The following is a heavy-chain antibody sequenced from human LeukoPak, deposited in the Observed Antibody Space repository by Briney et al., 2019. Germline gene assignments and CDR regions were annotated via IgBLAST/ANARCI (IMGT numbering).Heavy chain of an antibody. CDR3: ARVLRGYSYGPFDY. Sequence: SETLSLTCTVSGYSISSGYYWGWIRQPPGKGLEWIGSIYHSGSTYYNPSLKSRVTISVDTSKNQFSLKLSSVTAADTAVYYCARVLRGYSYGPFDYWGQGTLDTVSS. V-gene: IGHV4-38-2*02. CDR2: IYHSGST. J-gene: IGHJ4*02. D-gene: IGHD5-18*01. CDR1: GYSISSGYY.